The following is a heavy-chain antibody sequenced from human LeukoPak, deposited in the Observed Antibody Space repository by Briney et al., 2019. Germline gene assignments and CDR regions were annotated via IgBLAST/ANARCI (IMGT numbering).Heavy chain of an antibody. D-gene: IGHD5-24*01. CDR3: ARGITHYYYYYMDV. J-gene: IGHJ6*03. CDR2: ISSSSSYI. CDR1: GFTFSSYS. Sequence: GGSLRLSCAASGFTFSSYSMNWVRQAPGKGLEWVSSISSSSSYIYYADSVKGRFTISRDNAKNLLYLQMNSLRAEDTAVYYCARGITHYYYYYMDVWGKGTTVTVSS. V-gene: IGHV3-21*01.